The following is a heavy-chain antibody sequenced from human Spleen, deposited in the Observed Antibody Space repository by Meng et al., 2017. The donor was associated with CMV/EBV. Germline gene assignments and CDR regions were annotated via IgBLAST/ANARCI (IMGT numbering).Heavy chain of an antibody. CDR3: ARDGRSTSNNWFDP. V-gene: IGHV3-21*01. Sequence: GESLKISCAASGFTFSSYSMNWVRQAPGKGLEWVSSISSSSSYIYYADSVKGRFTISRDNAKNSLYLQMNGLRAEDTAVYYCARDGRSTSNNWFDPWGQGTLVTVSS. CDR1: GFTFSSYS. CDR2: ISSSSSYI. J-gene: IGHJ5*02. D-gene: IGHD2-2*01.